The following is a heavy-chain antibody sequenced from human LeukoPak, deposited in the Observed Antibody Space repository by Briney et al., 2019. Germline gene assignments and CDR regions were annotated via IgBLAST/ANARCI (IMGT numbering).Heavy chain of an antibody. D-gene: IGHD1-14*01. J-gene: IGHJ4*02. CDR2: ISEDGINK. CDR3: AKDRETSASGTFDY. Sequence: GGSLRLSCVAPRVTLREYGTHSVRQAPGKGLEWVAGISEDGINKYYADSVKGRFTISRDNSNNTLFLQMNSLRAEDTAVYYCAKDRETSASGTFDYWGQGSLVTVSS. V-gene: IGHV3-30*18. CDR1: RVTLREYG.